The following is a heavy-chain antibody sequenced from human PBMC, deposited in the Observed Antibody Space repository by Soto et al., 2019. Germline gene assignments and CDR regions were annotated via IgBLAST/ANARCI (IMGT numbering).Heavy chain of an antibody. CDR1: GFTFSSYG. CDR2: ISYDGSNK. J-gene: IGHJ6*02. D-gene: IGHD3-3*01. V-gene: IGHV3-30*18. CDR3: AKDPTSYYDFWSGYPKLYYYYGMDV. Sequence: GGSLRLSXAASGFTFSSYGMHWVRQAPGKGLEWVAVISYDGSNKYYADSVKGRFTISRDNSKNTLYLQMNSLRAEDTAVYYCAKDPTSYYDFWSGYPKLYYYYGMDVWGQGTTVTVSS.